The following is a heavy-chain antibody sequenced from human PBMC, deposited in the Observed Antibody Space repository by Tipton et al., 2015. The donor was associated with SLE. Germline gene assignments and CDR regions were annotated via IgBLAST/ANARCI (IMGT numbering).Heavy chain of an antibody. V-gene: IGHV4-59*12. CDR1: GVSINSFY. CDR3: ARGFFLDYWSAEQRRRSFYFDN. Sequence: TLSLTCTVSGVSINSFYWSWIRQPPGKGLEWIGYIYYSGRNNYNPSLKTRVTISIDSSKSQLSLNLRSVTSADTAMYFCARGFFLDYWSAEQRRRSFYFDNRGNLALITVSS. J-gene: IGHJ4*01. D-gene: IGHD3-3*01. CDR2: IYYSGRN.